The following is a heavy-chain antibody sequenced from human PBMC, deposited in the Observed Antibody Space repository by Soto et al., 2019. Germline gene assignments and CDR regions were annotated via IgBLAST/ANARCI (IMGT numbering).Heavy chain of an antibody. Sequence: GALRLSCAASGFTFSSSWMNWVRQAPGKGLEWVAGIKEDGSEEYYVDYVKGRFTISRDNVENSLYLQMNSLRGEDTAVYFCARDRGYSCFDYWGLGTLVTVSS. CDR2: IKEDGSEE. CDR3: ARDRGYSCFDY. J-gene: IGHJ4*02. CDR1: GFTFSSSW. D-gene: IGHD5-18*01. V-gene: IGHV3-7*01.